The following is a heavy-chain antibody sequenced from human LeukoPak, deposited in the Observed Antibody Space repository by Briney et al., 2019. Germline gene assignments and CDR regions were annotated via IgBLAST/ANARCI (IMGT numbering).Heavy chain of an antibody. CDR1: GGSISSSNW. J-gene: IGHJ3*02. CDR3: ARDPRDSSPWAFDI. CDR2: IYLRGNT. Sequence: SGTLSLTCAISGGSISSSNWWTWVRQPPGKGLEWVGEIYLRGNTNYNPSLESRVTISVDESKTQLSLRLESVTAADTAVYYCARDPRDSSPWAFDIWGQGTMVTVSS. V-gene: IGHV4-4*02. D-gene: IGHD6-6*01.